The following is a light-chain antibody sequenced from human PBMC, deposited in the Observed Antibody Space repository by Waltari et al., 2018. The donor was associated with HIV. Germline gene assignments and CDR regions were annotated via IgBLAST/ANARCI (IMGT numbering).Light chain of an antibody. CDR1: QDISNS. CDR2: LAY. V-gene: IGKV1-NL1*01. Sequence: DIQMTQSPSSLSASVEDTVTITCGASQDISNSLAWYQQQPGRAPVLLVYLAYNLQNGVPSRFSARGSGTNFTLTLSSLQPEDLATYYCQQYYHLPRTFGQGTKLQI. CDR3: QQYYHLPRT. J-gene: IGKJ2*01.